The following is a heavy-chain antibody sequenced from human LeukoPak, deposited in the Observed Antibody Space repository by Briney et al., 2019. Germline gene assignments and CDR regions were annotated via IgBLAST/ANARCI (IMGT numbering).Heavy chain of an antibody. CDR3: ARDSSSWKYNWFDP. CDR2: INPNSGGT. Sequence: ASVKVSCKASGYIFTGYYMHWVRQAPGQGLEWMGWINPNSGGTNYAQKFQGRVTMTRDTSISTAYMELSRLRSDDTAVYYCARDSSSWKYNWFDPWGQGTLVTVSS. J-gene: IGHJ5*02. V-gene: IGHV1-2*02. CDR1: GYIFTGYY. D-gene: IGHD6-13*01.